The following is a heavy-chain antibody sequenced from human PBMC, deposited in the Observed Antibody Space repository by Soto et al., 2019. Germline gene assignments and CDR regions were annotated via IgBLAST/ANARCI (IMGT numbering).Heavy chain of an antibody. CDR1: GGTFSSYA. Sequence: SVKVSCKASGGTFSSYAISWVRQAPGQGLEWMGGIIPIFGTANYAQRFQGRVTITADESTSTAYMELSSLRSEDTAVYYCARGHSSGRYSSGWYPGYYYYYGMDVWGQGTTVTVSS. D-gene: IGHD6-19*01. CDR3: ARGHSSGRYSSGWYPGYYYYYGMDV. CDR2: IIPIFGTA. V-gene: IGHV1-69*13. J-gene: IGHJ6*02.